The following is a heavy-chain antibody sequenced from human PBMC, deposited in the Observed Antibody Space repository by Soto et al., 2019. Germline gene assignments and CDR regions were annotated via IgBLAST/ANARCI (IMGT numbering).Heavy chain of an antibody. CDR2: ISGSGGST. CDR1: VFTFSSYA. V-gene: IGHV3-23*01. D-gene: IGHD5-18*01. CDR3: AKGGKFSGYSYAYYYYYYGMDV. Sequence: LRLSCAASVFTFSSYAMSWVRQAPGKGLEWVSAISGSGGSTYYADSVKGRFTISRENSKNTLYLQMNSLRAEDTAVYYCAKGGKFSGYSYAYYYYYYGMDVCGQLTTVTVCS. J-gene: IGHJ6*02.